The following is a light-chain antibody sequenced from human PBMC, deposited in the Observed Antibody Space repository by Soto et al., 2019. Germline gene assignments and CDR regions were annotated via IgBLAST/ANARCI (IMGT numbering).Light chain of an antibody. CDR1: STDVGGYNY. V-gene: IGLV2-14*01. J-gene: IGLJ2*01. CDR2: DVS. CDR3: SSYTSSASVMV. Sequence: QSALTQPASVSGSPGQSITISCTGTSTDVGGYNYVSWYQQYPGKVPKLIIYDVSDRPSGVSNRFSGSKSGNTASLTISGLQAEDEANYYCSSYTSSASVMVFGGGTKLTVL.